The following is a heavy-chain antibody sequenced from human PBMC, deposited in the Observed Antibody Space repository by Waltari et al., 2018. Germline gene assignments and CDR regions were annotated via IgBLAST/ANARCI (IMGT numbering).Heavy chain of an antibody. Sequence: QLQLQASGPRLVKPAETLSLTCTVSGGSIACGSSYWGWFRQAPVEGLEWIGNIYHSGRTYYNPSLESRVNMSVETSNNQFSLLLKSVTAADTALYYCARRADYGLDFDSWGQGTLVAVSS. D-gene: IGHD4-17*01. CDR1: GGSIACGSSY. V-gene: IGHV4-39*01. CDR2: IYHSGRT. CDR3: ARRADYGLDFDS. J-gene: IGHJ4*02.